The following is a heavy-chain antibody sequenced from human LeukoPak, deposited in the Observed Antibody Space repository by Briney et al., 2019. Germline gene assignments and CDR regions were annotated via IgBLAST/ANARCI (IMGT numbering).Heavy chain of an antibody. CDR2: VSSDGGIK. Sequence: GGSLRLSCVVSGFTFTNYVVHWVRQAPGKGLEWVTLVSSDGGIKYYADSVKGRFSVSRDISKNTLYLQMNSLRVDDTAVYYCARDSETTPIHVLGYWGQGTLVTVSS. CDR3: ARDSETTPIHVLGY. D-gene: IGHD2-15*01. V-gene: IGHV3-30-3*01. CDR1: GFTFTNYV. J-gene: IGHJ4*02.